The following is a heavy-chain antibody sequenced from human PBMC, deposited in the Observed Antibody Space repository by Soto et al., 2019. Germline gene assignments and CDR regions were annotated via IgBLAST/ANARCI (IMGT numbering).Heavy chain of an antibody. CDR3: ATLAPMRQYYFGIDV. V-gene: IGHV5-10-1*01. Sequence: PGESLKISCKGSGYRFNNYWITWVRQMPGKGLEWLARIDPSDSYTNYSPSFEGRVTVSVDKSTSTAYLQWSSLQASDTDTYYCATLAPMRQYYFGIDVWGQGTPVTVSS. CDR1: GYRFNNYW. CDR2: IDPSDSYT. J-gene: IGHJ6*02.